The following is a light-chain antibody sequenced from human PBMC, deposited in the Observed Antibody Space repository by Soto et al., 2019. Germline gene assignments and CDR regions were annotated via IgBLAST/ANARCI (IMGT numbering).Light chain of an antibody. CDR3: SSYTSGSTYV. CDR1: SSDVGGYGY. Sequence: QSALTQPASVSGSPGQSITISCTGTSSDVGGYGYVSWYQQHPGKAPKLMIYEVSNRPSGVSNRFSGSKSGNTASLTVSGLQAEDEADYYCSSYTSGSTYVVGTGTKVTVL. CDR2: EVS. V-gene: IGLV2-14*01. J-gene: IGLJ1*01.